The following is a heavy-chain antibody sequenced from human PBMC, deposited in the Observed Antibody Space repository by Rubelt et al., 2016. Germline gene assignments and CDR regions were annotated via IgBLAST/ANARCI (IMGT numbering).Heavy chain of an antibody. J-gene: IGHJ4*02. CDR1: TFSSYA. CDR3: ARDSGSPRGGGHDY. D-gene: IGHD1-26*01. CDR2: IIPILGIA. V-gene: IGHV1-69*04. Sequence: TFSSYAISWVRRAPGQGLEWMGRIIPILGIANYAQKFQGRVTITADKSTSTAYMELSSLRSEDTAVYYCARDSGSPRGGGHDYWGQGTLVTVSS.